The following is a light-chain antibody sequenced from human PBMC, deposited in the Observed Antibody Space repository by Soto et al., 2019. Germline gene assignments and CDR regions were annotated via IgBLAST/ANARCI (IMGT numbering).Light chain of an antibody. Sequence: DIQMTQSPSSLSASVGDRVTITCRASQDIRNDLCWYHQKPGKAPKRLIYAAARLQSGVPSRFSGSGSGTEFTLTITSMQPADFATYYCLHHNSYPLTFGGGTRVEIK. J-gene: IGKJ4*01. V-gene: IGKV1-17*01. CDR3: LHHNSYPLT. CDR2: AAA. CDR1: QDIRND.